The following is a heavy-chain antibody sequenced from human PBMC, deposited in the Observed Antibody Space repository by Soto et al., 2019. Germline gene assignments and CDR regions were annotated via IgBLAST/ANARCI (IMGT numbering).Heavy chain of an antibody. CDR1: GGSISSGGYY. D-gene: IGHD3-10*01. CDR2: IYYSGST. CDR3: ARDRPRTTYGSGSYYPYGMDV. V-gene: IGHV4-31*03. J-gene: IGHJ6*02. Sequence: QVQLQESGPGLVKPSQTLSLTCTVSGGSISSGGYYWSWIRQHPGKGLEWIGYIYYSGSTYYNPSLKSRVTISVDTSKNQFSLKLSSVTAADTAVYYCARDRPRTTYGSGSYYPYGMDVWGQGTTVTVSS.